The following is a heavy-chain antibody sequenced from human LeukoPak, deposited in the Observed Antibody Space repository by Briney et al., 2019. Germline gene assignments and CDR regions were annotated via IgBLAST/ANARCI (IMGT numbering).Heavy chain of an antibody. V-gene: IGHV3-23*01. CDR3: AKDRGWFGGSLANFDY. J-gene: IGHJ4*02. CDR2: ISGSGAST. Sequence: GGSLRLSCAASGLTFSTYGMSWVRQAPGKGLEWVSAISGSGASTYYADSVKGRFTISRDNSKNTLYVQMNILRAEDTAVYYCAKDRGWFGGSLANFDYWGQGTLVTVSS. CDR1: GLTFSTYG. D-gene: IGHD3-10*01.